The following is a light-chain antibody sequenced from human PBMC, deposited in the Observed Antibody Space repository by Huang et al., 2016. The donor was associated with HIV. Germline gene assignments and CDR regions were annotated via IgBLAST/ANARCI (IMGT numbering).Light chain of an antibody. CDR3: QQHSNWPL. CDR2: DTS. V-gene: IGKV3-11*01. J-gene: IGKJ2*01. Sequence: ELVLTQSPATLSLSPGQSATLSCRASQSVSSYLAWYQQKPGQAPRLIIYDTSKSATGVPARFSGSGSGTDFTLTINRLEPEDFAVYYCQQHSNWPLLGQGTKLEI. CDR1: QSVSSY.